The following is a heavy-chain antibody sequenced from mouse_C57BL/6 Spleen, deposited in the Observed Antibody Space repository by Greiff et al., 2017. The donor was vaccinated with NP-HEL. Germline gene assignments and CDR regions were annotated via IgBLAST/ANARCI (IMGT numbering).Heavy chain of an antibody. CDR2: IDPNSGGT. J-gene: IGHJ4*01. CDR1: GYTFTSYW. V-gene: IGHV1-72*01. D-gene: IGHD1-1*01. CDR3: SAYGSGTDAVDY. Sequence: QVQLQQPGTELVKSGASVKLSCKASGYTFTSYWMHWVKQRPGRGLEWIGRIDPNSGGTKYNEKYKSKATLTVDKPSSTAYMQLSSLTSEDSAVFYCSAYGSGTDAVDYWGQVTSVTVSS.